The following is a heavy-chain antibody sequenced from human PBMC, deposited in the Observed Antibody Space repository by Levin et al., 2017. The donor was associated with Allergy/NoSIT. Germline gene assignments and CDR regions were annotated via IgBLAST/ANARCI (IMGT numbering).Heavy chain of an antibody. CDR2: IYYSGST. CDR3: ARAIGGLKERRRGREVGWFDP. Sequence: SETLSLTCTVSGGSISSYYWSWIRQPPGKGLEWIGYIYYSGSTNYNPSLKSRVTISVDTSKNQFSLKLSSVTAADTAVYYCARAIGGLKERRRGREVGWFDPWGQGTLVTVSS. J-gene: IGHJ5*02. CDR1: GGSISSYY. V-gene: IGHV4-59*01. D-gene: IGHD1-1*01.